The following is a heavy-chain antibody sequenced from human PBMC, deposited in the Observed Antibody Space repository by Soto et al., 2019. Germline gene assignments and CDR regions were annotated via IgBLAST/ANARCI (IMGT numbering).Heavy chain of an antibody. CDR1: GYTFTSYY. Sequence: GASVKVSCKASGYTFTSYYMHWVLQAPGQGLEWMGIINPSGGSTSYAQKFQGRVTMTRDTSTSTVYMELSSLRSEDTAVYYCARGRAVMYAIYYYYYYGMDVWGQGTTVTVS. CDR3: ARGRAVMYAIYYYYYYGMDV. CDR2: INPSGGST. J-gene: IGHJ6*02. V-gene: IGHV1-46*01. D-gene: IGHD2-8*02.